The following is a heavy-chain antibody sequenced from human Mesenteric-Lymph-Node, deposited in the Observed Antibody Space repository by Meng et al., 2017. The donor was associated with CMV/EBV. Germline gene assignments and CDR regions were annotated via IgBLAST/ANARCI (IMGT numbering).Heavy chain of an antibody. D-gene: IGHD6-19*01. CDR1: GFTLSSYS. CDR3: ARGRSSGWYGVSWYFDY. V-gene: IGHV3-48*04. J-gene: IGHJ4*02. CDR2: ISYSSSTI. Sequence: GESLKISCAASGFTLSSYSMNWVRQAPGKGLEWVSYISYSSSTIYYADSVKGRFTVSRDNAKNSLYLQMNSLGPEDTALYYCARGRSSGWYGVSWYFDYWGQGTLVTVSS.